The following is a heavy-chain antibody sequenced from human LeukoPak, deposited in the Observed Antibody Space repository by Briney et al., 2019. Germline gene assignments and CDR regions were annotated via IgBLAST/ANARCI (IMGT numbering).Heavy chain of an antibody. CDR3: ARAEATVTTSYYYYYMDV. Sequence: GASVKVSCKASGYTFTSYDINWVRQATGQGLEWMGWMNPNSGNTGYAQKFQGRVTITRNTSISTAYMELSSLRSEDTAVYYCARAEATVTTSYYYYYMDVWGKGTTVTVSS. J-gene: IGHJ6*03. CDR1: GYTFTSYD. CDR2: MNPNSGNT. V-gene: IGHV1-8*03. D-gene: IGHD4-11*01.